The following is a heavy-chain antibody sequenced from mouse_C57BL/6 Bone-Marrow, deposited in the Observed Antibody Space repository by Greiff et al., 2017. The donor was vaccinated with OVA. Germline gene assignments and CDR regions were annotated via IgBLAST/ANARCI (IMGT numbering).Heavy chain of an antibody. D-gene: IGHD2-3*01. V-gene: IGHV1-63*01. Sequence: QVQLQQSGAELVRPGTSVKMSCKASGYTFTNYWIGWAKPRPGHGLEWIGDIYPGGGYTNYNEKFKCKATLTADKSSSTAYMQFSSLTSEDSAIYYCARYDGYPSYWGQGTLVTVSA. J-gene: IGHJ3*01. CDR2: IYPGGGYT. CDR3: ARYDGYPSY. CDR1: GYTFTNYW.